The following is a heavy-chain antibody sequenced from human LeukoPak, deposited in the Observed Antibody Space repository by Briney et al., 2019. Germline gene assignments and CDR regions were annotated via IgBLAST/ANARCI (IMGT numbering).Heavy chain of an antibody. D-gene: IGHD3/OR15-3a*01. CDR2: IIPIFGTA. CDR1: GGTFSSYA. CDR3: ATSSGLITHDAFDI. Sequence: ASVKVSCKASGGTFSSYAISWVRQAPGQGLEWMGGIIPIFGTANYAQKFQGRVTITTDESTSTAYMELSSLRSEDTAVYFCATSSGLITHDAFDIWGQGTMVTVSS. V-gene: IGHV1-69*05. J-gene: IGHJ3*02.